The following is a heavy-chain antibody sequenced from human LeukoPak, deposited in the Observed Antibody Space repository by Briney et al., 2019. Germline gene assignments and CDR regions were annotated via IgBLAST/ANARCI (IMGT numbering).Heavy chain of an antibody. CDR3: ARSPVRGYYYYMDV. D-gene: IGHD3-10*01. CDR1: GGSFSGYY. V-gene: IGHV4-34*01. J-gene: IGHJ6*03. CDR2: INHSGST. Sequence: SETLSLTCAVYGGSFSGYYWSWIRQPPGKGLEWIGEINHSGSTNYNPSPKSRVTISVDTSKNQFSLKLSSVTAADTAVYYCARSPVRGYYYYMDVWGKGTTVTVSS.